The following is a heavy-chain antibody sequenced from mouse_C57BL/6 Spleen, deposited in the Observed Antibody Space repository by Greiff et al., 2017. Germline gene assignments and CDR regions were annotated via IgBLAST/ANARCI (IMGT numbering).Heavy chain of an antibody. CDR2: IYPGSGST. CDR1: GYTFTSYW. Sequence: QVQLQQPGAELVKPGASVKMSCKASGYTFTSYWITWVKQRPGQGLEWIGDIYPGSGSTNYNEKLKSKATLTVDTSSSTAYMQHSSLTSEDSAVYYCTKLAQFDCWGQGATLAVSS. CDR3: TKLAQFDC. V-gene: IGHV1-55*01. J-gene: IGHJ2*01. D-gene: IGHD4-1*01.